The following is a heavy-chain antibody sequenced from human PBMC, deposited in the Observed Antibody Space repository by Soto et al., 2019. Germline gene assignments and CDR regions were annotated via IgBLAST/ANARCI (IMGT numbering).Heavy chain of an antibody. V-gene: IGHV4-59*08. CDR3: TRQILTGYGRISRFDY. D-gene: IGHD3-9*01. CDR1: GGSISSYY. CDR2: IYYSGST. J-gene: IGHJ4*02. Sequence: PSETLSLTCTVSGGSISSYYWSWIRHPPGKGLEWIGYIYYSGSTNYNPSLKSRVTISVDTSKNQFSLKLSSVTAADTAVYYCTRQILTGYGRISRFDYWGQGTLVTVYS.